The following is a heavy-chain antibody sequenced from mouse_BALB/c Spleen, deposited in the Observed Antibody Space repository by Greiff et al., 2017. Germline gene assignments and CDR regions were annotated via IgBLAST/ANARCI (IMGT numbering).Heavy chain of an antibody. CDR1: GDSLPSGY. J-gene: IGHJ3*01. D-gene: IGHD1-1*01. Sequence: DVQLQESGPSLVKPSQTLSLTCSVTGDSLPSGYWNWIRTFPGNKLEYMGYISYSGSTSYNPSLKSRISITRDTSKNQYYLQLHSVTTEDTATYYSASSSSYRFADWGQGTLVTVSA. V-gene: IGHV3-8*02. CDR2: ISYSGST. CDR3: ASSSSYRFAD.